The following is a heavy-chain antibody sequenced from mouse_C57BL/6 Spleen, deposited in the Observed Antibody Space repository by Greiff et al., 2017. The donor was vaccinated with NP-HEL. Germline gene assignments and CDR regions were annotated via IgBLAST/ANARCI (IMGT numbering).Heavy chain of an antibody. D-gene: IGHD2-1*01. CDR1: GFSLTSYG. V-gene: IGHV2-5*01. CDR2: IWRGGST. J-gene: IGHJ4*01. CDR3: AKKGNYYAMDY. Sequence: VKLMESGPGLVQPSQRLSITCTVSGFSLTSYGVHWVRQSPGKGLEWLGVIWRGGSTDYNAAFMSRLSITKDNSKSQVFFKMNSLQADDTAIYYCAKKGNYYAMDYWGQGTSVTVSS.